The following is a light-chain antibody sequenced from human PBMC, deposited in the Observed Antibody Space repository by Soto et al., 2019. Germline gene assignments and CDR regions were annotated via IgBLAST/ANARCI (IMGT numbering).Light chain of an antibody. CDR1: PSVSGSN. Sequence: EIVLTQSPGTLSLSPGERATLSCRASPSVSGSNLAWYQQKPGQAPRLLIYGASSRATGIPDRFSGSGSGTDFTLTISRLEPEDFAVYYCQQYGSSPITFGQGTRLEIK. CDR3: QQYGSSPIT. J-gene: IGKJ5*01. V-gene: IGKV3-20*01. CDR2: GAS.